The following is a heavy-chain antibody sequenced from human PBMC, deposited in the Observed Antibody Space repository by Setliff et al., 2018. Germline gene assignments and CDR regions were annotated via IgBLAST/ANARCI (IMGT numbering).Heavy chain of an antibody. V-gene: IGHV1-46*01. CDR2: INPGDGST. D-gene: IGHD2-21*01. J-gene: IGHJ4*02. CDR3: AKDGGEVY. Sequence: ASVKVSCKASGYTFTSYGISWVRQAPGQGLEWMGVINPGDGSTTYAQKFQGRVKMTRDTSTNTVYMQLNSLRFEDRAVYYCAKDGGEVYWGQGTLVTVSS. CDR1: GYTFTSYG.